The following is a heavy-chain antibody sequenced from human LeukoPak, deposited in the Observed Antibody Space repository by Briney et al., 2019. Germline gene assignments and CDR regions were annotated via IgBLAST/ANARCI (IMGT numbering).Heavy chain of an antibody. J-gene: IGHJ4*02. V-gene: IGHV4-39*07. CDR1: GGSISLSYYY. D-gene: IGHD6-19*01. CDR3: ARGTLYSGWSYYFDY. Sequence: SEALSLTCSVSGGSISLSYYYWGWIRQPPGKALEWIGSVYYSGTTSYNPSLKSRVTISVDMSKNHFSLRLSSVTAADTAMYYCARGTLYSGWSYYFDYWGQGSQVTVSS. CDR2: VYYSGTT.